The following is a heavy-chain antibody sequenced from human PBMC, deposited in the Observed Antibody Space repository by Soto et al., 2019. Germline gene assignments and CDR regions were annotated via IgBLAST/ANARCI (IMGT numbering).Heavy chain of an antibody. CDR2: INPNGGVT. CDR3: ARESGGATATLDYYYFYMDV. J-gene: IGHJ6*03. V-gene: IGHV1-2*04. D-gene: IGHD5-12*01. CDR1: GDTFNDYY. Sequence: QVQLVQSGAEVKRPGASVTVSCRSSGDTFNDYYIHWVRQAPGQGLEWMGWINPNGGVTKYAQKFQGWVSMTRDTSIKTVDMQLSRLRSDDTAVSYCARESGGATATLDYYYFYMDVWGTGTTVTVSS.